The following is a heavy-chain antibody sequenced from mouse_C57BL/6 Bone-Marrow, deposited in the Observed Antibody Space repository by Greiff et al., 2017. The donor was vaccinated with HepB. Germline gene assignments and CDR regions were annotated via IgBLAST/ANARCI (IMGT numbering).Heavy chain of an antibody. CDR1: GYTFTDYE. V-gene: IGHV1-15*01. CDR2: IDPETGGT. D-gene: IGHD1-1*01. CDR3: TNYYYGSSLYYAMDY. Sequence: QVQLQQSGAELVRPGASVTLSCKASGYTFTDYEMHWVKQTPVHGLEWIGAIDPETGGTAYNQKFKGKAILTADKSSSTAYMELRSLTSEDSAVYYCTNYYYGSSLYYAMDYGGQGTSVTVSS. J-gene: IGHJ4*01.